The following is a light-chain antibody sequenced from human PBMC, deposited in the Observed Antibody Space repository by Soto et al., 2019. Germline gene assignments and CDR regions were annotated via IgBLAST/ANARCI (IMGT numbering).Light chain of an antibody. Sequence: EIVLTQSPGTLSLSPGDRATLSSRATQHLGSGYLAWYQQKPGPATRILIYAASTMVTAVPARSRGSWSGTAYSLTISRLEPEDVAVYYCQQYDTSPRTFGQGTKVDIK. CDR3: QQYDTSPRT. J-gene: IGKJ1*01. CDR1: QHLGSGY. CDR2: AAS. V-gene: IGKV3-20*01.